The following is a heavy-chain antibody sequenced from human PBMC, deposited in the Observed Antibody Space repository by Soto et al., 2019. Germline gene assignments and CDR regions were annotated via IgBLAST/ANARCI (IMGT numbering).Heavy chain of an antibody. CDR3: ARDRGGEGWGFDL. D-gene: IGHD3-10*01. J-gene: IGHJ2*01. Sequence: QVHLQASGPGLVKPSETLSLTCTVSGGSLSSYSWSWIRQSPGGGLEWIGNVDYSGTSNHNPSLKSRVTMSARTSRNQFSLKLTSVTAADTAVYFCARDRGGEGWGFDLWGRGTLITVSS. CDR2: VDYSGTS. V-gene: IGHV4-59*01. CDR1: GGSLSSYS.